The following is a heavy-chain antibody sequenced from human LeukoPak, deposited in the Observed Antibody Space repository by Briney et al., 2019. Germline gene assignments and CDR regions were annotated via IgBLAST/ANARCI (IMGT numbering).Heavy chain of an antibody. D-gene: IGHD3-9*01. CDR2: IYYSGST. CDR1: GGSISSSSYY. J-gene: IGHJ4*02. V-gene: IGHV4-39*01. Sequence: SETLSLTCTVSGGSISSSSYYWGWIRQPPGKGLEWIGSIYYSGSTYYNPSLKSRVTISVDTSKNQFSLKLSSVTAADTAVYYCARAPMASYYDILTGYYYQPSHFDYWGQGTLVTVSS. CDR3: ARAPMASYYDILTGYYYQPSHFDY.